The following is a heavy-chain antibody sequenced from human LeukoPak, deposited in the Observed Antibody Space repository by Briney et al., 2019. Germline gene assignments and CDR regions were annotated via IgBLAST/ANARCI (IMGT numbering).Heavy chain of an antibody. Sequence: TSETLSLTCAVYGGSFSGYYWSWIRQPPGKGLEWIGEINHSGSTNYNPSLKSRVTISVDTSKNQFSLKLSSVTAADTAVYYCARGRPYYYDSSAYYFDYRGQGTLVTVSS. V-gene: IGHV4-34*01. CDR2: INHSGST. CDR1: GGSFSGYY. CDR3: ARGRPYYYDSSAYYFDY. D-gene: IGHD3-22*01. J-gene: IGHJ4*02.